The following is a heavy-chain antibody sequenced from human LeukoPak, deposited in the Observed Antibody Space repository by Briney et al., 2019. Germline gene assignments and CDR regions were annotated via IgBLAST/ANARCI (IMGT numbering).Heavy chain of an antibody. J-gene: IGHJ6*02. CDR3: ARGSMTNHYYGMDV. V-gene: IGHV3-72*01. D-gene: IGHD4-11*01. CDR2: TRNKANSYTT. Sequence: GGSLRLSCAASGFTFSDHYMHWVRQAPGKGLEWVGRTRNKANSYTTEYAASVKGRFTISRDDSKNSLYLQMNSLKTEDTAVYYCARGSMTNHYYGMDVWGQGTTVTVSS. CDR1: GFTFSDHY.